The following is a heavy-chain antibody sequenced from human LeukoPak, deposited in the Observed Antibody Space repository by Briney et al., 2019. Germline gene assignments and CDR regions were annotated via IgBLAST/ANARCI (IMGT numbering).Heavy chain of an antibody. CDR1: GGSFSGYY. D-gene: IGHD6-6*01. CDR2: INHSGST. CDR3: VSLEYSSND. Sequence: PSETLSLTCAVYGGSFSGYYWSWIRQPPGKGLEWIGEINHSGSTNYNPSLKSRVTISVDTSKNQFSLKLSSVTAADTAVYYCVSLEYSSNDWGQGTLVTVSS. J-gene: IGHJ4*02. V-gene: IGHV4-34*01.